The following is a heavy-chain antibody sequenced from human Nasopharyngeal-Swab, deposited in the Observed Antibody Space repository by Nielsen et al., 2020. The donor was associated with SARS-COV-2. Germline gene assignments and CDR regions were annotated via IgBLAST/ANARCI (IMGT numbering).Heavy chain of an antibody. Sequence: SGPTLVTPPQTLTLTCTFSGFSLSTSAICVSRIRQPPGKALEWLALIDWDDDKYYSTSLKTRLTISKDTSKNQVVLTMTNMDPVDTATYYCARSVGATVDYWGQGTLVTVSS. CDR3: ARSVGATVDY. D-gene: IGHD1-26*01. CDR1: GFSLSTSAIC. J-gene: IGHJ4*02. V-gene: IGHV2-70*01. CDR2: IDWDDDK.